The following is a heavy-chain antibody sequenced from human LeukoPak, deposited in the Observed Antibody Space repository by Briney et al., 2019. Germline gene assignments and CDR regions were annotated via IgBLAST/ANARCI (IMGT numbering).Heavy chain of an antibody. D-gene: IGHD2-15*01. Sequence: GGSLRLSCVGSGFTFSDAWMSWVRQAPGKGLEWVGRIKSKSDGGTIDYAAPVKGRSTISRDDSRNTLYLQLNSLKTEDTAVYYCTTRRQDGWWGQGTLVTVS. CDR1: GFTFSDAW. V-gene: IGHV3-15*01. CDR2: IKSKSDGGTI. CDR3: TTRRQDGW. J-gene: IGHJ4*02.